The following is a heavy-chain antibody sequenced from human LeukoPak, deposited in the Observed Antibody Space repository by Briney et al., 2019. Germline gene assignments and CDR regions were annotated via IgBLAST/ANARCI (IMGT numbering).Heavy chain of an antibody. Sequence: PGGSLRLSCAASGFTFSSYWIHWVPQVPGKGLVWVSRIKDGGTTTDYADSVKGRFTISRDDAKNTLYLQMNSLRAEDTAVYYCTTIRPGYWGQGTLVTVSP. CDR1: GFTFSSYW. D-gene: IGHD5-12*01. V-gene: IGHV3-74*01. CDR2: IKDGGTTT. CDR3: TTIRPGY. J-gene: IGHJ4*02.